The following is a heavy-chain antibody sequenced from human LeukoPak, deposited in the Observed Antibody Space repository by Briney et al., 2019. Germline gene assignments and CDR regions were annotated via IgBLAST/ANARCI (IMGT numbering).Heavy chain of an antibody. V-gene: IGHV3-21*01. J-gene: IGHJ4*02. CDR3: ARTRFCGNDFYPWDFHY. CDR2: ISERSVYI. CDR1: GFTFSNYC. Sequence: GGSLILSCAASGFTFSNYCMNWVRQAPGKGLEWVSSISERSVYIYYADSVKGRFTISRDNAKNSLSLQMNSLRAEDTAVYYCARTRFCGNDFYPWDFHYWGQGTPVTVSS. D-gene: IGHD2-21*02.